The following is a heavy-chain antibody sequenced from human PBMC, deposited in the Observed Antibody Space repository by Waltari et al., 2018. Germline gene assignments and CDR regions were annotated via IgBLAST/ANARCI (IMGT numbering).Heavy chain of an antibody. CDR1: GFRFISYA. V-gene: IGHV3-23*04. J-gene: IGHJ2*01. Sequence: EMQLVESGGGLVQPGESLRLSCAASGFRFISYAMSWVRQAPGQGLEGVSSVRESGDVTYTADSVRGRFIMSRDNAKNMVYLQVDSLRVEDTAVYYCAKHSGGWLDYWLFDVWGRG. CDR3: AKHSGGWLDYWLFDV. D-gene: IGHD2-15*01. CDR2: VRESGDVT.